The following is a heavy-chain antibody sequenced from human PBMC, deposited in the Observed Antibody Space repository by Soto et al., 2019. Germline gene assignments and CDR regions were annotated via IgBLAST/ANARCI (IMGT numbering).Heavy chain of an antibody. CDR2: ISPGDSDT. CDR1: GYSFSSYW. V-gene: IGHV5-51*01. J-gene: IGHJ4*02. CDR3: ARHATYYGILTGYYFDY. Sequence: GESLKISCKGSGYSFSSYWIAWVRQMPGKGLEWMGIISPGDSDTKYSQSFQGQVTISADKSISTAFLQWNSLKASDTAMYYCARHATYYGILTGYYFDYWGQGTPVTVSS. D-gene: IGHD3-9*01.